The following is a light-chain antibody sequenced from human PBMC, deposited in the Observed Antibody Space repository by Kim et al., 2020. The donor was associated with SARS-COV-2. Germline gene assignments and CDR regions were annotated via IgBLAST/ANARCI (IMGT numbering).Light chain of an antibody. CDR1: SLRSYY. J-gene: IGLJ2*01. V-gene: IGLV3-19*01. CDR2: GKN. CDR3: NSRDSKDNVV. Sequence: SSELTQDPAVSVALGQTVRITCQGDSLRSYYATWYQQKSGQAPMLVIYGKNNRPSGIPDRFSGSSSGNTASLTITGTQAGDEADYYCNSRDSKDNVVFGG.